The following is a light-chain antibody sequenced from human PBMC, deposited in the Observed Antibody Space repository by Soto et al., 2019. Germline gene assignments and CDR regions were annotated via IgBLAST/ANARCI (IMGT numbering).Light chain of an antibody. CDR1: SSDVGGYHY. CDR2: EVS. Sequence: QSALTQPASVSGSPGQSITISYTGTSSDVGGYHYVSWYQQYPGKAPKLIIYEVSNRPSGVSNRFSGSRSGNTASLTISGLQAEDEADYHCSSYTSGTTYVFGTGTKLTVL. J-gene: IGLJ1*01. CDR3: SSYTSGTTYV. V-gene: IGLV2-14*01.